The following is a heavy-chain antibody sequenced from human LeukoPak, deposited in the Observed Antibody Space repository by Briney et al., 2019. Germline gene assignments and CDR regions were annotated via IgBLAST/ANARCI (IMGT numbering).Heavy chain of an antibody. CDR1: GFTFSSYS. Sequence: GGSLRLSCAASGFTFSSYSMNWVRQAPGKGLEWVSSISSSSSYIYYVDSVKGRFTISRDNAKNSLYLQMNSLRAEDTAVYYCARDRPDICSGGSCYYYYGMDVWGQGTTVTVSS. CDR2: ISSSSSYI. D-gene: IGHD2-15*01. V-gene: IGHV3-21*01. CDR3: ARDRPDICSGGSCYYYYGMDV. J-gene: IGHJ6*02.